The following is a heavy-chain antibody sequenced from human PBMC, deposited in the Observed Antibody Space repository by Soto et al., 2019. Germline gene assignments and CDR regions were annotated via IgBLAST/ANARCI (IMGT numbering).Heavy chain of an antibody. CDR2: ISGSGGST. J-gene: IGHJ4*02. V-gene: IGHV3-23*01. D-gene: IGHD2-15*01. CDR1: GFTFSSYA. CDR3: AKASYCSGVSCPRSYFDY. Sequence: EVQLLESGGGLVQPGGSLRLSCAASGFTFSSYAMSWVRQAPGKGLEWVSGISGSGGSTYYADSVKGRFTISRDNSKNTLDLQMNSLRAEHKAVYFCAKASYCSGVSCPRSYFDYWGQGTLVTVSS.